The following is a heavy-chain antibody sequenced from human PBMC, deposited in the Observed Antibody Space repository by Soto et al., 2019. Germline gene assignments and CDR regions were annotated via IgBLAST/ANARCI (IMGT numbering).Heavy chain of an antibody. V-gene: IGHV4-30-4*01. J-gene: IGHJ5*02. CDR1: GVSVTNGDYY. CDR2: IYYTETT. CDR3: ARQRRGGYWFDP. Sequence: SETLSLTCAVSGVSVTNGDYYWTWMRQPPGKGLEWIGNIYYTETTNYNPSLNSRLSISIDTSRNQFSLQLTSVTAADTAIYYCARQRRGGYWFDPWGQGTLVTVSS.